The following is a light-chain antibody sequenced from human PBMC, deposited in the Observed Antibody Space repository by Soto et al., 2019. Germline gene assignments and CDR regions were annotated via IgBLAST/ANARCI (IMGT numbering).Light chain of an antibody. Sequence: IVLKHSPGTLSLSPGERATLSCRASQSVSSSYLAWYQQKPGQAPRLLIYGASSRATGIPDRFSGSGSGTDFTLTISRLEPEDFALYYCQHYNNWPRTFGQGTKVDIK. CDR3: QHYNNWPRT. J-gene: IGKJ1*01. V-gene: IGKV3-20*01. CDR1: QSVSSSY. CDR2: GAS.